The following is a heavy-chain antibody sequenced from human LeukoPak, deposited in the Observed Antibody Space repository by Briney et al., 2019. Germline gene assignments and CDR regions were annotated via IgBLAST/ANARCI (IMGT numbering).Heavy chain of an antibody. V-gene: IGHV3-21*01. J-gene: IGHJ4*02. CDR2: ISSSSSYI. D-gene: IGHD3-9*01. CDR1: GFTFSTYS. Sequence: GGSLRLSCAASGFTFSTYSMNWLRQAPGKGLEWVSSISSSSSYIYYADSVKGRFTIYRDNAKNSLYLQRNSLRAEDTAVYYCARDQPNYDILTGYYPFDYWGQGTVVTVSS. CDR3: ARDQPNYDILTGYYPFDY.